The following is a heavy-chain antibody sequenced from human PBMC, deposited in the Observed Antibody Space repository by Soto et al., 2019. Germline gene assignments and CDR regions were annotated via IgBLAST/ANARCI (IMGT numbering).Heavy chain of an antibody. Sequence: QVQLVESGGGVVQPGRSLRLSCTASGFTFSSYAMHWVRQAPGKGLEWVAVISYDGSNNYYADSVKGRFTISRDNYKNTLYLQMNSLRAEDTAVYYCARDKIDLRFLEWSYYFAYWGQGTLVTVSS. V-gene: IGHV3-30-3*01. CDR3: ARDKIDLRFLEWSYYFAY. D-gene: IGHD3-3*01. CDR2: ISYDGSNN. J-gene: IGHJ4*02. CDR1: GFTFSSYA.